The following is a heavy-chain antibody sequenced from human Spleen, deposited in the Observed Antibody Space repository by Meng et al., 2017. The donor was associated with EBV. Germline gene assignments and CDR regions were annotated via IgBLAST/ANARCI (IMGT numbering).Heavy chain of an antibody. V-gene: IGHV4-30-4*01. CDR3: ARDGEQPGISTFEP. J-gene: IGHJ5*02. D-gene: IGHD6-13*01. CDR1: GCSFVGGGSW. Sequence: GGVMTSQILFRACAVSGCSFVGGGSWGNWVRQPPGKGVELIGCSYYSENTYYNPSLESLTAMSVETSKHQFSLKLRSVTAADTALYFCARDGEQPGISTFEPLGQGTLVTVSS. CDR2: SYYSENT.